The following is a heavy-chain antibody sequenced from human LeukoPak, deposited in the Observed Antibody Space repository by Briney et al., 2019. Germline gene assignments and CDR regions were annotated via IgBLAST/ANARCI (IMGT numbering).Heavy chain of an antibody. J-gene: IGHJ6*02. D-gene: IGHD3-22*01. CDR1: GGTFSSYA. CDR2: IIPIFGTA. Sequence: VASVKVSCKASGGTFSSYAISWVRQAPGQGLEWMGGIIPIFGTANYAQKFQGRVTITADESTSTAYMELSSLRSEDTAVYYCARSYDSSGYYYRRIYYYYGMDVWGQGTTVTVSS. CDR3: ARSYDSSGYYYRRIYYYYGMDV. V-gene: IGHV1-69*01.